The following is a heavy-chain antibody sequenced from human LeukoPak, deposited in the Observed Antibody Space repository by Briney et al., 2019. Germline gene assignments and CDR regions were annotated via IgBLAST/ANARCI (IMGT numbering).Heavy chain of an antibody. J-gene: IGHJ1*01. CDR1: GFTFSSYA. Sequence: GGSLRLSCAASGFTFSSYAMAWVRQAPGRGLEWVSAISGSGDNTYYADSVKGRFTTFRDNSKNTLYLKMNSLSAEDTAVYFCARDGGFYGAGSYKEYFQHWGQGTLVTVSS. D-gene: IGHD3-10*01. CDR2: ISGSGDNT. V-gene: IGHV3-23*01. CDR3: ARDGGFYGAGSYKEYFQH.